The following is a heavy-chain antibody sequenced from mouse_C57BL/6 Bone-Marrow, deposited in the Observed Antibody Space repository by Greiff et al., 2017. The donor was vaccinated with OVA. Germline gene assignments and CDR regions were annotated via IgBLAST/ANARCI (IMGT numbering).Heavy chain of an antibody. CDR1: GYTFTSYW. V-gene: IGHV1-69*01. Sequence: VQLQQPGAELVMPGASVKLSCKASGYTFTSYWMHWVKQRPGQGLEWIGEIDPSDSYTNYNKKFKGKSTLTVDKSSSTAYMQISSLTSEDSAVYYCARESYYYGSSPAWFAYWGQGTLVTVSA. CDR2: IDPSDSYT. J-gene: IGHJ3*01. CDR3: ARESYYYGSSPAWFAY. D-gene: IGHD1-1*01.